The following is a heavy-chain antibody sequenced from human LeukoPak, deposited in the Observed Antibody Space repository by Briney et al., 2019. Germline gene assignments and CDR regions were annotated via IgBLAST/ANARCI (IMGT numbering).Heavy chain of an antibody. V-gene: IGHV1-24*01. CDR1: GYTLTELS. Sequence: ASVKVSCKVSGYTLTELSMHWVRQAPGKGLEWMGGFDPEDGETIYAQKFQGRVTMTEDTSTDTAYMELSSLRSEDTAVYYCATVSVKYQLLMRGFDYWGQGTLVTVSS. D-gene: IGHD2-2*01. CDR2: FDPEDGET. CDR3: ATVSVKYQLLMRGFDY. J-gene: IGHJ4*02.